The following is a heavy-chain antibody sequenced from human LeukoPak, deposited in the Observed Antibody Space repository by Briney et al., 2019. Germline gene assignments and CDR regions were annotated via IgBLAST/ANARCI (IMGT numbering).Heavy chain of an antibody. J-gene: IGHJ4*02. V-gene: IGHV4-61*02. D-gene: IGHD7-27*01. Sequence: SETLSLTCTVSGGSISSGSYYWSWIRQPAGKGLEWIGRIYTSGSTNYNPSLKSRVTISVDTSKNQFSLKLSSVTAADTAVYYCARGTKLTGLDYWGQGTLVTVSS. CDR3: ARGTKLTGLDY. CDR2: IYTSGST. CDR1: GGSISSGSYY.